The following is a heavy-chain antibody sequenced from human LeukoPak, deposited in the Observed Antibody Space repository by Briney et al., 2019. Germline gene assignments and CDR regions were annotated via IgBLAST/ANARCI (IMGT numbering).Heavy chain of an antibody. D-gene: IGHD3-10*01. CDR3: ARADLFVIGWLDP. CDR2: IYYSGST. J-gene: IGHJ5*02. Sequence: SETLSLTCTVSGGSISSGGYYWSWIRQHPGKGLEWIGYIYYSGSTYYNPSLKSRVTISVDTSKNQFSLKLSSVTAADTAVYYCARADLFVIGWLDPWGQGTLVTVSS. CDR1: GGSISSGGYY. V-gene: IGHV4-31*03.